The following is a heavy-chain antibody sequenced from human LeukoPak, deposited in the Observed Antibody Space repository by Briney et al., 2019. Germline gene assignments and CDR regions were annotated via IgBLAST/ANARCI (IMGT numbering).Heavy chain of an antibody. CDR2: IFPLFGPA. CDR3: ARLGSGYDPGDF. D-gene: IGHD5-12*01. Sequence: SVKVSCKASGGTFSTLDISWVRQAPGHGLEWMGGIFPLFGPANYAQKFQDRVTIIADESTTTAYMELSSLRSEDTAVYYCARLGSGYDPGDFWGQGTLVTVST. CDR1: GGTFSTLD. V-gene: IGHV1-69*01. J-gene: IGHJ4*02.